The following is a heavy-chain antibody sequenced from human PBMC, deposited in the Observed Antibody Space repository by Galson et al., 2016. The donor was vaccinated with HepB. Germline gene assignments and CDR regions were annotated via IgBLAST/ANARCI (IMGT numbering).Heavy chain of an antibody. CDR3: ASTRTGDYVWRSYTYTGLDCDY. CDR1: GASVSSGYYY. Sequence: SETLSLTCTVSGASVSSGYYYWSWIRQPPGKGLEWIGYVYYSRYTKYNPSLKSRVTISVDTSKNQFSLKLSSVTAADTAIYYCASTRTGDYVWRSYTYTGLDCDYWGQRTLVTFSS. V-gene: IGHV4-61*01. D-gene: IGHD3-16*01. J-gene: IGHJ4*02. CDR2: VYYSRYT.